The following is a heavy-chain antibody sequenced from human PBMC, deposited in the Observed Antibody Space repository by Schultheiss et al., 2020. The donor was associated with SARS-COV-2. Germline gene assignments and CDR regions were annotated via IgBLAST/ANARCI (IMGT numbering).Heavy chain of an antibody. V-gene: IGHV4-34*01. CDR3: ARLCAGGNCPFDY. CDR2: INHSGST. J-gene: IGHJ4*02. Sequence: SQTLSLTCAVYGGSFSGYYWSWIRQPPGKGLEWIGEINHSGSTNYNPSLKSRVTISVDTSKNQFSLKLSSVTAADTAVYYCARLCAGGNCPFDYWGQGVLVTVSS. CDR1: GGSFSGYY. D-gene: IGHD2-15*01.